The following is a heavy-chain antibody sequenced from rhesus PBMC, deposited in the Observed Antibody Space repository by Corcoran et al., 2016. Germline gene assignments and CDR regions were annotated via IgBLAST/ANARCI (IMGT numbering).Heavy chain of an antibody. J-gene: IGHJ4*01. CDR1: GFTFSDYY. D-gene: IGHD6-25*01. CDR2: IRNGGGSI. Sequence: EVQLVESGGGLAKPGGSPSLSCAASGFTFSDYYMDWVRQAPGHGLEWVSRIRNGGGSIWSADSMKGRFTISRENATSTLYHQMNSVRAEDTAVYYCARDAPWRQLDIDYWGQGVLVTVSS. CDR3: ARDAPWRQLDIDY. V-gene: IGHV3-178*01.